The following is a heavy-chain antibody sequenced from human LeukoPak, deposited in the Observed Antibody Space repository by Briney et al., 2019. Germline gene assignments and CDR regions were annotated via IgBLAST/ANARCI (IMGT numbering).Heavy chain of an antibody. J-gene: IGHJ4*02. Sequence: GGSLRLSCAASGFTFSSYWMHWVRQAPGKGLVWVSRINSDGSSTSYADSVKGRFTISRDNAKNTLYLQMNSLRAEDTAVYYCAREAVGGYYTYFDYWGQGTLVTVSS. CDR2: INSDGSST. D-gene: IGHD3-3*01. V-gene: IGHV3-74*01. CDR3: AREAVGGYYTYFDY. CDR1: GFTFSSYW.